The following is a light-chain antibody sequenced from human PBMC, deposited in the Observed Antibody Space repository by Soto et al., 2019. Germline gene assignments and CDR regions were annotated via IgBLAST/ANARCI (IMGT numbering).Light chain of an antibody. CDR3: QLWDSSSDQYV. J-gene: IGLJ1*01. CDR2: DDG. Sequence: SYELTQPPSVSVAPGQTARITCGGNNFGSKSVPWYQQKPGQAPVLVVYDDGDRPSGIPERFSGSISGNTATLTIRRVEAGDEADYYCQLWDSSSDQYVFGTGTKLTVL. CDR1: NFGSKS. V-gene: IGLV3-21*02.